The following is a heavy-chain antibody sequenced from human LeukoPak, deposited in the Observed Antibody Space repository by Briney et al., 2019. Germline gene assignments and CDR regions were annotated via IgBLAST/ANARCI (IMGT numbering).Heavy chain of an antibody. CDR1: GYTFTDYF. Sequence: ASVKVSCKASGYTFTDYFLHWVRRAPGQEFELMGWINPNSGATHYIQSFQGRVTMTRDTSPSIAYLQLNSLTSDDTAMYYCARAQYLTAPAGTFANSWGQGTLVTVSS. V-gene: IGHV1-2*02. CDR2: INPNSGAT. CDR3: ARAQYLTAPAGTFANS. J-gene: IGHJ4*02. D-gene: IGHD6-13*01.